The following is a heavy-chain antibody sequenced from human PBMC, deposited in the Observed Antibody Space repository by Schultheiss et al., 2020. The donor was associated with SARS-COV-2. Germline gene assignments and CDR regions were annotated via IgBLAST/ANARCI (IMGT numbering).Heavy chain of an antibody. CDR1: GGTFSSYA. CDR3: ARDYSSSWYGGFGWWFDP. Sequence: SVKVSCKASGGTFSSYAISWVRQAPGQGLEWMGGIIPIFGTANYAQKFQGRVTMTTDTSTSTAYMELRSLRSEDTAVYYCARDYSSSWYGGFGWWFDPWGQGTLVTVSS. J-gene: IGHJ5*02. D-gene: IGHD6-13*01. V-gene: IGHV1-69*05. CDR2: IIPIFGTA.